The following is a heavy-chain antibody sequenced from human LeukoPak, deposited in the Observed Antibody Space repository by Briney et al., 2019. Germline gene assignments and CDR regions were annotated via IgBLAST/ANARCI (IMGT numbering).Heavy chain of an antibody. CDR2: ISNNGEDT. V-gene: IGHV3-64*02. CDR3: VRGGGVVAGTYDY. D-gene: IGHD6-19*01. J-gene: IGHJ4*02. CDR1: GFTFITYA. Sequence: GGSLRLSCAASGFTFITYAFHWVRQAPGKGLEYVSAISNNGEDTYYADSVKGRFTISRDNSKNTLYLQMGSLRAEDMAVHYCVRGGGVVAGTYDYWGQGTPVTVSS.